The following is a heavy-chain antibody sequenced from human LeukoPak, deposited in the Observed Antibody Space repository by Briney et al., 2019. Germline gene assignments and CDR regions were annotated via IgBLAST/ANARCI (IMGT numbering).Heavy chain of an antibody. CDR2: ISSSSSYI. D-gene: IGHD2-2*01. J-gene: IGHJ4*02. CDR1: GFTFSSYS. CDR3: VLSIVPTAHTAFDY. V-gene: IGHV3-21*01. Sequence: GGSLRLSCAASGFTFSSYSMNWVRQAPGKGLEWVSSISSSSSYIYYADSVKGRFTISRDNAKNSLYLQMNSLRAEDTAVYYCVLSIVPTAHTAFDYWGQGTLVTVSS.